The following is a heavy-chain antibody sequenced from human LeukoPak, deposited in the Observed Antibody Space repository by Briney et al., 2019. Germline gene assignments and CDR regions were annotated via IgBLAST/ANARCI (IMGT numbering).Heavy chain of an antibody. CDR3: AKTRPLDSSSWSHGDY. CDR2: TSGSGDST. D-gene: IGHD6-13*01. Sequence: GGSLRLSCAASGFTFSGYAMSWVRQAPGKGLEWVSATSGSGDSTYYGDSVKGRFTISRDNSKNTLYLQMNSPRAEDTAVYYCAKTRPLDSSSWSHGDYWGQGTLVTVSS. V-gene: IGHV3-23*01. J-gene: IGHJ4*02. CDR1: GFTFSGYA.